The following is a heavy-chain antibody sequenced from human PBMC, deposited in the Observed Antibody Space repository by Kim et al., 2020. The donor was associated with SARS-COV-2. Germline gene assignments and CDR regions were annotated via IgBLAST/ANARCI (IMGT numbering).Heavy chain of an antibody. D-gene: IGHD3-22*01. J-gene: IGHJ4*02. Sequence: YNPSLKSRVTISVDTSKNQFSLKLSSVTAADTAVYYCARQAYYYDSSGEYWGQGTLVTVSS. V-gene: IGHV4-39*01. CDR3: ARQAYYYDSSGEY.